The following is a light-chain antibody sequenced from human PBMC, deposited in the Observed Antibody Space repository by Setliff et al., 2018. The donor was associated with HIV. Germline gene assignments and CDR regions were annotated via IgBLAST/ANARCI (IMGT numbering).Light chain of an antibody. J-gene: IGLJ1*01. Sequence: SALTQPASVSGSPGQSITISCTGTSSDVGGYNYVSWYQQHPGKAPQLMISEVSNRPSGVSNRFSGPKSGNTASLTISGLQAEDEADYYCSSYTSKNTRVFGTGTKVTVL. V-gene: IGLV2-14*01. CDR2: EVS. CDR3: SSYTSKNTRV. CDR1: SSDVGGYNY.